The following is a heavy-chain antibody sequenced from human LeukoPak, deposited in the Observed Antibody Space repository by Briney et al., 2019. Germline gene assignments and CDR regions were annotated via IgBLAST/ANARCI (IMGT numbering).Heavy chain of an antibody. Sequence: GGSLRLSCTASGLTISNYWMNWVRQAPGKGLEWVANTNQDGRAKYYVDSVKGRFTISRDNAKNSVYLQMNSLRVEDTAVYYSSGSSGYWGQGTLVTVSS. CDR1: GLTISNYW. V-gene: IGHV3-7*04. J-gene: IGHJ4*02. CDR3: SGSSGY. CDR2: TNQDGRAK.